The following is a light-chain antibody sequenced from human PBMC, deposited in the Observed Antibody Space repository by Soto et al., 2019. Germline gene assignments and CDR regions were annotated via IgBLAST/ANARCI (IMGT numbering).Light chain of an antibody. Sequence: EIVITQYSATLSVSPGERVILSCRASQSIDSDLAWYQQKPGQAPRFLIYGASSRATGIPVRFSGSGSGTDFTLTISRLEPEDFGLYYCQQRSDWFTFRQGTRLEN. V-gene: IGKV3-11*01. CDR2: GAS. CDR3: QQRSDWFT. CDR1: QSIDSD. J-gene: IGKJ5*01.